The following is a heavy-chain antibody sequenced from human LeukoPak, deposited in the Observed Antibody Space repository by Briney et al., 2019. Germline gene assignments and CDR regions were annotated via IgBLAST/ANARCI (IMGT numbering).Heavy chain of an antibody. V-gene: IGHV4-4*07. Sequence: PSETLSLTCTVSGGSISSYYWSWIRQPAGKGLEWIGRIYTSGSTNYNASLKSRVSMSVDTSKNQFSLKLSSVTAADTAVFYCARQDDSSGYYYGGFDPWGQGTLVTVSS. CDR1: GGSISSYY. CDR3: ARQDDSSGYYYGGFDP. D-gene: IGHD3-22*01. CDR2: IYTSGST. J-gene: IGHJ5*02.